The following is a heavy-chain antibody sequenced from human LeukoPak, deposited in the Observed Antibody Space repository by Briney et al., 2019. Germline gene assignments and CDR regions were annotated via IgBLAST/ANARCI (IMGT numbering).Heavy chain of an antibody. CDR3: ARARRWNAAVEGWWFDP. D-gene: IGHD1-1*01. CDR1: VGSLSNYY. J-gene: IGHJ5*02. V-gene: IGHV4-59*01. Sequence: SETLSLTCTFSVGSLSNYYWSWIRQSPVKGLEWIGFIYYSGSTNYNPSLKSRGTISVDTSKNQFSLKLSSVTAADTAVYYCARARRWNAAVEGWWFDPWGQGTLVTVSS. CDR2: IYYSGST.